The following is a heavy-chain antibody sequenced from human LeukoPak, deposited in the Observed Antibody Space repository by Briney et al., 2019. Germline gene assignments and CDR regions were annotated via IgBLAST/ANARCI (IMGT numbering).Heavy chain of an antibody. CDR2: TSSNRDST. V-gene: IGHV3-64*01. J-gene: IGHJ4*02. CDR3: ARDPRVKAVASTFYFDY. CDR1: GFTFSIYA. Sequence: GGSLRLSCAASGFTFSIYAMHWVRHAPGKRLEYVSPTSSNRDSTYYVNSVKGRLTISRDNSKNTLYVQMNSLRAEDTAVYYCARDPRVKAVASTFYFDYWGQGTLVTVSS. D-gene: IGHD6-19*01.